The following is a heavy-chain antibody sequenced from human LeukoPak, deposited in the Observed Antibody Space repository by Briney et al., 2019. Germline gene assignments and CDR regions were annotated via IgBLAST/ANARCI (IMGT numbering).Heavy chain of an antibody. Sequence: SETLSLTCAVYGGSFSGYYWSWIRQPPGKGLEWIGEINHSGSTNYNPSLKSRVTISVDTSKNQFSLKLSSVTAADTAVYYCARRMSMVRGVIIKGWFDPWGQGTLVTVSS. D-gene: IGHD3-10*01. CDR3: ARRMSMVRGVIIKGWFDP. J-gene: IGHJ5*02. CDR2: INHSGST. V-gene: IGHV4-34*01. CDR1: GGSFSGYY.